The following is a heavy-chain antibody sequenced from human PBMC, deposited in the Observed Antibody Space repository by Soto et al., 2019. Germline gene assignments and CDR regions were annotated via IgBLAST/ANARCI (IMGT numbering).Heavy chain of an antibody. Sequence: GGSLRLSCAASGFTFSSYAMSWVRQAPGKGLEWVSAISGSGGSTYYADSVKGRFTISRDNSKNTLYLQMNSLRAEDTAVYYWAKDRWLRVDTAMLTVDYWGQGPLVTVSS. J-gene: IGHJ4*02. CDR1: GFTFSSYA. CDR3: AKDRWLRVDTAMLTVDY. D-gene: IGHD5-18*01. V-gene: IGHV3-23*01. CDR2: ISGSGGST.